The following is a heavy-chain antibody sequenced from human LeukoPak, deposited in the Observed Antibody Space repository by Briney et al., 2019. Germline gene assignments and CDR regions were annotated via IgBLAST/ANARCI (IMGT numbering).Heavy chain of an antibody. CDR3: AILNSGSYFHYYYYYMDV. D-gene: IGHD3-10*01. CDR2: MNPNSGNT. CDR1: GYTFTSYD. J-gene: IGHJ6*03. V-gene: IGHV1-8*01. Sequence: ASVKVSCKASGYTFTSYDINWVRQATGQGLEWMGWMNPNSGNTGYAQKFQGGVTMTRNTSISTAYMELSSLRSEDTAVYYCAILNSGSYFHYYYYYMDVWGKGTTVTVSS.